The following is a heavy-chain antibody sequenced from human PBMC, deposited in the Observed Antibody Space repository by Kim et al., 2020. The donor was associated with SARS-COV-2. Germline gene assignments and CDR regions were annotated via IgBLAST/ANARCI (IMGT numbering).Heavy chain of an antibody. CDR2: ISYSGST. CDR1: GGSISSSSYY. Sequence: SETLSLTCTVSGGSISSSSYYWAWIRQPPGKGLEWIGSISYSGSTYYNPSLKSRVTISVDTSKNQFSLKLSSVTAADTAVYYCARQERQWLGLEPNWFDPGGQGDLLTVSS. J-gene: IGHJ5*02. V-gene: IGHV4-39*01. D-gene: IGHD6-19*01. CDR3: ARQERQWLGLEPNWFDP.